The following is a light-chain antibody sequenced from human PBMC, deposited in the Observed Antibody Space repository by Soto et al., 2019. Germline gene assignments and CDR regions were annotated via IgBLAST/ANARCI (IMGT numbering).Light chain of an antibody. J-gene: IGKJ1*01. CDR2: DAS. CDR1: QRVSSY. Sequence: EIVLTQSPATLSLSPGERATLSCRASQRVSSYLAWYQQKPGQAPRLLIYDASNRATGIPARFSGSGSGTDFTLTISSLEPEDFAVYYCQQRSNWPPGGTFGQGTKVEIK. V-gene: IGKV3-11*01. CDR3: QQRSNWPPGGT.